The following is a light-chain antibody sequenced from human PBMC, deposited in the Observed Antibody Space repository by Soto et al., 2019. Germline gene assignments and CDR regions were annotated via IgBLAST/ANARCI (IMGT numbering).Light chain of an antibody. CDR1: TSDVGDYNY. J-gene: IGLJ1*01. CDR2: DVI. V-gene: IGLV2-14*01. Sequence: QSVLTQPASVSGSPGQSIAISCTGTTSDVGDYNYVSWYQQHPGKAPKLMIFDVIRRPSGVSYRFSGSKSGNTASLTIFGLQAEDEADYYCSSYTTGSTLYVFGTGTKVTVL. CDR3: SSYTTGSTLYV.